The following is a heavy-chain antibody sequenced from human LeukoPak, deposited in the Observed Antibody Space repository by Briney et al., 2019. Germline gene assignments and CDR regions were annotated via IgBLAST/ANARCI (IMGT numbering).Heavy chain of an antibody. D-gene: IGHD3-3*01. V-gene: IGHV3-9*03. J-gene: IGHJ4*02. Sequence: GRSLRLSCAASGFTFDDYAMHWVRQAPGKGLEWVSGISWNSGSIGYADSVKGRFTISRDNAKNSLYLQMNSLRAEDMALYYCAKDKSQFLEWLSFDYWGQGTLVTVPS. CDR1: GFTFDDYA. CDR2: ISWNSGSI. CDR3: AKDKSQFLEWLSFDY.